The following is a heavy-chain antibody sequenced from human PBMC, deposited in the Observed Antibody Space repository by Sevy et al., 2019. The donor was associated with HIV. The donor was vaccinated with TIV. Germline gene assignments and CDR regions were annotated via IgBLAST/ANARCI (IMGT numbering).Heavy chain of an antibody. CDR2: IYYSGST. CDR1: GGSISSYY. V-gene: IGHV4-59*08. J-gene: IGHJ4*02. D-gene: IGHD3-22*01. Sequence: SETLSLTCTVSGGSISSYYWSWIRQPPGKGLEWIGYIYYSGSTNYNPSLKSRVTISVVTSKNQFSLKLRSVTAADTAVYYCARQGEFAASYYDSSGYYSFDYWGQGTLVTVSS. CDR3: ARQGEFAASYYDSSGYYSFDY.